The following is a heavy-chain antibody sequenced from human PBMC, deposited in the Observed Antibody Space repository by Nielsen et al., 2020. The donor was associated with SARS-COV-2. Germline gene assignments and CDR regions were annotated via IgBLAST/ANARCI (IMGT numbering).Heavy chain of an antibody. Sequence: ASVKVSCKASGYTFTGYYMHWVRQAPGQGREWMGRINPKSGGTNYEQKFQGRVTMTRDTSISPAYMELSRLRSDDTAVYYCARAPRLIAAADPYYYYGMDVWGQGTTVTVSS. CDR2: INPKSGGT. CDR1: GYTFTGYY. D-gene: IGHD6-13*01. V-gene: IGHV1-2*06. J-gene: IGHJ6*02. CDR3: ARAPRLIAAADPYYYYGMDV.